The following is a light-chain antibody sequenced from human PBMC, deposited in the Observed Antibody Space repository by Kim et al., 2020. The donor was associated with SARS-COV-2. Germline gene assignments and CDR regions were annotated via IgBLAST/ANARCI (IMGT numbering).Light chain of an antibody. CDR2: EAN. J-gene: IGLJ1*01. CDR1: SSDIGSYNL. V-gene: IGLV2-23*01. CDR3: CSYAGPSIYG. Sequence: QSALTQPASVSGSPGQSITISFTGTSSDIGSYNLVSWYQQHPGKAPRLMINEANERPSGVSIRFSGSKYGNTASLTISGLQAEEEADYYCCSYAGPSIYGFGTGTKVTVL.